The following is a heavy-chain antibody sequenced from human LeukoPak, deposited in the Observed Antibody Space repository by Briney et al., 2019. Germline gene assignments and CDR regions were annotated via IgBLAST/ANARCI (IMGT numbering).Heavy chain of an antibody. CDR2: IKEDGTMK. J-gene: IGHJ4*02. Sequence: GGSLRLSCAASGFIFGHYWMSWVRQAPGKGLEWVANIKEDGTMKFYADSVKGRFTISRDNVEKSLLLQMNSLRAEDMAVYYCARRRVAKDLWGQGTLVTVSS. CDR3: ARRRVAKDL. V-gene: IGHV3-7*01. D-gene: IGHD2-21*01. CDR1: GFIFGHYW.